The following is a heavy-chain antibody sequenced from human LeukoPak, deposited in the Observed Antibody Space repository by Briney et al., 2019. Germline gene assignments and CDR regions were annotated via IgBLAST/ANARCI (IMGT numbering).Heavy chain of an antibody. CDR1: GGSISSSNW. CDR3: ARDMVMTTVTTSAFDI. D-gene: IGHD4-17*01. Sequence: SGTLSLTRAVSGGSISSSNWWSWVRPPPGKGLEWIGEIYHSGSTNYNPSLKSRVTISVDKSKNQFSLKLSSVTAADTAVYYCARDMVMTTVTTSAFDIWGQGTMVTVSS. J-gene: IGHJ3*02. V-gene: IGHV4-4*02. CDR2: IYHSGST.